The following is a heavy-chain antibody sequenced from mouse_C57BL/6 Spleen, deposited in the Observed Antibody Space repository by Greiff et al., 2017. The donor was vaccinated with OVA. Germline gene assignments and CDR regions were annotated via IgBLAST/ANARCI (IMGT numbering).Heavy chain of an antibody. CDR3: TRGHYYGSRYFDV. CDR2: IDPETGGT. V-gene: IGHV1-15*01. J-gene: IGHJ1*03. Sequence: QVQLQQSGAELVRPGASVTLSCKASGYTFTDYEMHWVKQTPVHGLKWIGAIDPETGGTAYNQKFKGKAILTADKSSSTAYMELRSRTSEDSAVYYCTRGHYYGSRYFDVWGTGTTVTVSS. CDR1: GYTFTDYE. D-gene: IGHD1-1*01.